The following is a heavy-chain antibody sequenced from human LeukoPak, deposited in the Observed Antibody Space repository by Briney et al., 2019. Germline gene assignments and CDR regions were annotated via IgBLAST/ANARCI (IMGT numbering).Heavy chain of an antibody. J-gene: IGHJ4*02. CDR2: IYYSGST. CDR3: ARGIRYFDWLPFDY. D-gene: IGHD3-9*01. V-gene: IGHV4-59*01. Sequence: SETLSLTCTVSGGSISSYYWSWIRQPPGKELEWIGYIYYSGSTNYNPSLKSRVTISVDTSKNQFSLKLSSVTAADTAVYYCARGIRYFDWLPFDYWGQGTLVTVSS. CDR1: GGSISSYY.